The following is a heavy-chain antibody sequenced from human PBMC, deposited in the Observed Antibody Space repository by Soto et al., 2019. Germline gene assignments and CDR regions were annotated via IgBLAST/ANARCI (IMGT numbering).Heavy chain of an antibody. Sequence: EVQLVESGGGLVKPGGSLRLSCAASGFTFNTYDMNWVRQAPGKGLEWVSSLTTSSAYIYYADSLKGRITISRDNAKNSLFLKMNSLRAEDTAVYYCVRSGTARLLRHSWFDTWGQGTLVTVSS. V-gene: IGHV3-21*01. D-gene: IGHD2-21*01. CDR1: GFTFNTYD. CDR3: VRSGTARLLRHSWFDT. CDR2: LTTSSAYI. J-gene: IGHJ5*02.